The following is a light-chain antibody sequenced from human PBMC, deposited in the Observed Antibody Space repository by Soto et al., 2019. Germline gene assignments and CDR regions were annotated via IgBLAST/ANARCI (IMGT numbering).Light chain of an antibody. CDR1: SSDVGSYNL. CDR3: CSYAGSSTWV. V-gene: IGLV2-23*01. Sequence: QSALTQPASVSGSPGQSITISCTGTSSDVGSYNLVSWYQQHPGKAPKLMIYEGGKRPSGVSNRFSGSKSGNTASRTISGLQAEDEADYYCCSYAGSSTWVFGGGTKLTVL. CDR2: EGG. J-gene: IGLJ3*02.